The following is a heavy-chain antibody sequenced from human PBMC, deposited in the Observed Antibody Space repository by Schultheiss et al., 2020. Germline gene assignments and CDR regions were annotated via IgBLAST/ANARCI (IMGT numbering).Heavy chain of an antibody. J-gene: IGHJ4*02. CDR1: GFTFSRYG. V-gene: IGHV3-48*04. CDR3: ARDGGRITISENFDY. CDR2: ISSSGSTI. Sequence: GGSLRLSCAASGFTFSRYGMHWIRQALGKGLEWVSYISSSGSTIYYAETVKGRFTISRDNAKNSLYLQMNSLRAEDTAVCYCARDGGRITISENFDYWGQGTLVTV. D-gene: IGHD3-9*01.